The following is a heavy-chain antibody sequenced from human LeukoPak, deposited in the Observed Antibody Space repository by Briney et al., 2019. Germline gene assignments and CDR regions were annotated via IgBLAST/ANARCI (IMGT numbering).Heavy chain of an antibody. V-gene: IGHV4-59*01. D-gene: IGHD6-6*01. CDR3: ARVHPRIAARPNDAFDI. CDR1: GGSISSYY. Sequence: PSETLSLTCTVSGGSISSYYWSWIRQPPGKGLEWIGYIYYSGNTNYNPSLKSRVTISVDTSKNQFSLKLSSVTAADTAMYYCARVHPRIAARPNDAFDIWGQGTMVTVSS. J-gene: IGHJ3*02. CDR2: IYYSGNT.